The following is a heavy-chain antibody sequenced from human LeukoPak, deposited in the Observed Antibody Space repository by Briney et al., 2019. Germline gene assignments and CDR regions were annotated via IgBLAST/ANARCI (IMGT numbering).Heavy chain of an antibody. CDR2: IYHGDSDT. CDR1: GYSFTTYW. Sequence: GESLKISCKGSGYSFTTYWIGWVRQMPGKGLEWMGIIYHGDSDTRYSPSFQGHVTMTADKSIGTAYLQWSSLKASDTAMYYCARQGLGGGDGSGAFDIWGQGTMVTVSS. CDR3: ARQGLGGGDGSGAFDI. V-gene: IGHV5-51*01. D-gene: IGHD2-21*02. J-gene: IGHJ3*02.